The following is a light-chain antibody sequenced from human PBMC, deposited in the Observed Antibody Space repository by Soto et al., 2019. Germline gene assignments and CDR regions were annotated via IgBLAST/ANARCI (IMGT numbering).Light chain of an antibody. CDR1: QSVSGS. CDR2: DIS. J-gene: IGKJ5*01. V-gene: IGKV3-11*01. CDR3: QQRAN. Sequence: EIVLTQSPATLPLSPGERATLSCRASQSVSGSLAWYQQRPGQAPRLLIYDISNRASGIPARFSGGGSGTDFTLTISSLEPEDFGVYYCQQRANFGQGTRVEI.